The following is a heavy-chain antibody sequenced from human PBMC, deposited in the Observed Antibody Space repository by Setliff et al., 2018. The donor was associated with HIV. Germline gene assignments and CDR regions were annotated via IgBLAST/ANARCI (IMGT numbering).Heavy chain of an antibody. CDR2: IYSSGNT. CDR3: ARGGDGYNPGGGTFDH. D-gene: IGHD1-1*01. V-gene: IGHV4-61*02. Sequence: SETMSLTCTVSGVSINSGNYYWGWIRQPAGKRLEWIGRIYSSGNTNYNPSLKSRVTISADTSKNQFSLRLKSVTAAETAVYYCARGGDGYNPGGGTFDHWGQGTLVTVSS. J-gene: IGHJ4*02. CDR1: GVSINSGNYY.